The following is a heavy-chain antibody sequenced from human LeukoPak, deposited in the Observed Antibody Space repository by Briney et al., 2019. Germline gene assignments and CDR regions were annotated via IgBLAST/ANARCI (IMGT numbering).Heavy chain of an antibody. V-gene: IGHV4-39*01. CDR2: IYYSGST. J-gene: IGHJ4*02. CDR1: GGSISSRSYQ. D-gene: IGHD6-13*01. Sequence: PSETLSLTCTVSGGSISSRSYQWGWIRQTPGKGLERIGSIYYSGSTYYNPSLKSRVTISVDTSKNQFSLKLSSVTAADTAVYYCARQVTGYSSSWYPGGGIDYWGQGTLVTVSS. CDR3: ARQVTGYSSSWYPGGGIDY.